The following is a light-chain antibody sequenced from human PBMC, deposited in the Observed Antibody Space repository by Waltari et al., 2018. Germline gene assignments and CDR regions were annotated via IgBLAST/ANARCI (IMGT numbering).Light chain of an antibody. V-gene: IGKV3-20*01. CDR2: GAS. J-gene: IGKJ4*01. CDR3: QRYGSSPLT. CDR1: QSVSSSY. Sequence: DIVLTQSTGTLSLSPGERATLSCRASQSVSSSYLAWYPQKPGQAPRLLIYGASSRATGIPDRFSGSGSGTDFSLTISRLEPEDFAVYYCQRYGSSPLTFGGGTKVEIK.